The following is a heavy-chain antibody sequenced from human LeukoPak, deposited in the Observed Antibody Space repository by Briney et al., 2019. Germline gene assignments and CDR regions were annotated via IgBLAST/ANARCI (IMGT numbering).Heavy chain of an antibody. J-gene: IGHJ5*02. CDR2: IYYSGST. CDR1: GGSISSYY. V-gene: IGHV4-59*01. D-gene: IGHD2-15*01. Sequence: SETLSLTCTVSGGSISSYYWSWIRQPPGKGLEWIGYIYYSGSTNYNPSLKSRVTISVDTSKNQFSLKLGSVTAADTAVYHCARGLYCSGGSCYSWFDPWGQGTLVTVSS. CDR3: ARGLYCSGGSCYSWFDP.